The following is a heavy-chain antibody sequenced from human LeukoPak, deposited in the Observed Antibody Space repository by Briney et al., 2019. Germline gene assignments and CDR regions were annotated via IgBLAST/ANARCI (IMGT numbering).Heavy chain of an antibody. CDR3: AKSYDNGWYVCDY. CDR2: ISYDGSIK. CDR1: GFTFSNFA. V-gene: IGHV3-30*09. J-gene: IGHJ4*02. Sequence: GRSLRLSCAASGFTFSNFAMNWVRQAQGKGLEWVAFISYDGSIKSYADSVKGRFAVSRDNSKNTLYLQMNSLRPEDTAFYYCAKSYDNGWYVCDYWGQGTLVTVSS. D-gene: IGHD6-19*01.